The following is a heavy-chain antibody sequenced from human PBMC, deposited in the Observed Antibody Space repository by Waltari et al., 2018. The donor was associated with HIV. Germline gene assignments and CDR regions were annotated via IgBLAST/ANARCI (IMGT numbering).Heavy chain of an antibody. CDR2: LSPSSGST. CDR1: GFSFGSPA. V-gene: IGHV3-23*01. J-gene: IGHJ4*02. CDR3: AKAPGAWIGSYIDY. Sequence: EVQLLESGGGLVQPGGSLRLSCPASGFSFGSPAMSWVRQAPGKGLEWVLVLSPSSGSTYYGDSVRGRFTISRDNSKNTLYLQMHNLTAEDTAIYYCAKAPGAWIGSYIDYWGQGNLVTVSS. D-gene: IGHD1-26*01.